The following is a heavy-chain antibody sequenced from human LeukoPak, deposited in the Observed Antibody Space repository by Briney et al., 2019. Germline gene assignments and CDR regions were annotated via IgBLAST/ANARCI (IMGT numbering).Heavy chain of an antibody. CDR1: GYSFTSYW. CDR2: IYPGDSDT. CDR3: ARGHYGSGWFDAFDI. D-gene: IGHD6-19*01. Sequence: GESLKISCKGSGYSFTSYWIGWVRQMPGKGLEWMGIIYPGDSDTRYSPSFQGQVTISADKSISTAYLQWSSLKASDTAMYYCARGHYGSGWFDAFDIWGQGTMVTVSS. V-gene: IGHV5-51*01. J-gene: IGHJ3*02.